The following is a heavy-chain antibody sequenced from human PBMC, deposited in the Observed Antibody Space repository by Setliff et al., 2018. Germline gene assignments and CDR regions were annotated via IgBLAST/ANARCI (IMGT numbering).Heavy chain of an antibody. CDR2: IWSDGTNK. J-gene: IGHJ4*02. CDR1: GFIFSSYG. CDR3: AGQGPIFGSGLIPGFDQ. Sequence: PGGSLRLSCAASGFIFSSYGMYWVRQDPGKGLEWVAFIWSDGTNKYYADSVKGRFTTSRDNSKNTLSLQMSSLRTEDTAIYFCAGQGPIFGSGLIPGFDQWGQGTMVTVSS. D-gene: IGHD3-3*01. V-gene: IGHV3-33*07.